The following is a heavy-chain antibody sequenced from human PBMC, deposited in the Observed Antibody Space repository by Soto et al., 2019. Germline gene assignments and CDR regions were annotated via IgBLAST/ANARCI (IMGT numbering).Heavy chain of an antibody. D-gene: IGHD5-18*01. CDR1: GFTFSSYA. Sequence: GGSLRLSCAASGFTFSSYAMSWVRQAPGKGLEWVSAISGSGGSTYYADSVKGRFTISRDNSKNTLYLQMNSLRAEDTAVYYCAKFLTWVDTAMVKRGAPRGDAFDIWGQGTMVTVSS. J-gene: IGHJ3*02. CDR2: ISGSGGST. CDR3: AKFLTWVDTAMVKRGAPRGDAFDI. V-gene: IGHV3-23*01.